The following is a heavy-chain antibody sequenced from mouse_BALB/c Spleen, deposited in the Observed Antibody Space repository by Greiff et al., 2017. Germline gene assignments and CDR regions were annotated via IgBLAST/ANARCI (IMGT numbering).Heavy chain of an antibody. V-gene: IGHV1S29*02. CDR2: IYPYNGGT. CDR3: ARRGLYYRYYAMDY. CDR1: GYTFTDYN. D-gene: IGHD2-1*01. J-gene: IGHJ4*01. Sequence: EVQLQQSGPELVKPGASVKISCKASGYTFTDYNMHWVKQSHGKSLEWIGYIYPYNGGTGYNQKFKSKATLTVDNSSSTAYMELRSLTSEDSAVYYCARRGLYYRYYAMDYWGQGTSVTVSS.